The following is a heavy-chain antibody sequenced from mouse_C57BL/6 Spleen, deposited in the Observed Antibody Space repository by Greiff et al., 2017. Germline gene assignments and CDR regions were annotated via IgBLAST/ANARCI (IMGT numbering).Heavy chain of an antibody. CDR2: ISDGGSYT. J-gene: IGHJ4*01. CDR1: GFTFSSYA. V-gene: IGHV5-4*01. D-gene: IGHD1-1*01. CDR3: ARDRSSSYYYAMDY. Sequence: EVKVVESGGGLVKPGGSLKLSCAASGFTFSSYAMSWVRQTPEKRLEWVATISDGGSYTYYPDNVKGRFTISRDNAKNNLYLQMSHLKSEDTAMYYCARDRSSSYYYAMDYWGQGTSVTVSS.